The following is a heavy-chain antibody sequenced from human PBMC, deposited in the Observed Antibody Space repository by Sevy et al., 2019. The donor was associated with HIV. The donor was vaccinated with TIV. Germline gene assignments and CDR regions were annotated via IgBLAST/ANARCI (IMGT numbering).Heavy chain of an antibody. D-gene: IGHD3-22*01. CDR1: RYTLSEFS. Sequence: ASVKVSCKVSRYTLSEFSIHWVRQAPGRGLEWMATFDPEDDETFYAQKFRGRVTMTEDTSTDTAYMELSSLRSEDTAVYYCAITKDYYDSSAYPFDYWGQGTLVTVSS. J-gene: IGHJ4*02. CDR2: FDPEDDET. CDR3: AITKDYYDSSAYPFDY. V-gene: IGHV1-24*01.